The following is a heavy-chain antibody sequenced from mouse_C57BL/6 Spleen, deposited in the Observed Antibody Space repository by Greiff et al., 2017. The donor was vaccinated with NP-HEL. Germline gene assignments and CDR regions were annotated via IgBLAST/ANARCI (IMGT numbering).Heavy chain of an antibody. Sequence: QESGAELVRPGTSVKVSCKASGYAFTNYLIEWVKQRPGQGLEWIGVINPGSGGTNYNEKFKGKATLTADKSSSTAYMQLSSLTSEDSAVYFCAYYDGYRFAYWGQGTLVTVSA. J-gene: IGHJ3*01. CDR1: GYAFTNYL. V-gene: IGHV1-54*01. D-gene: IGHD2-3*01. CDR2: INPGSGGT. CDR3: AYYDGYRFAY.